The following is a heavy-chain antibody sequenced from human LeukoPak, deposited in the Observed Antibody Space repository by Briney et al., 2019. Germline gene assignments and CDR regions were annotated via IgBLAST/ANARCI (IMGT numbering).Heavy chain of an antibody. V-gene: IGHV3-53*01. CDR2: LYTTGFS. CDR1: GFTVTNY. D-gene: IGHD3-10*01. Sequence: PGGSLRLSCAASGFTVTNYMSWVRQPPGKGLEGVSVLYTTGFSDYADSVKGRFTISRDNSKNTVYLQMSSVRAEDTAIYYCAKSPSGGYYTGSLFYFDSWGQGTLVTVSS. J-gene: IGHJ4*02. CDR3: AKSPSGGYYTGSLFYFDS.